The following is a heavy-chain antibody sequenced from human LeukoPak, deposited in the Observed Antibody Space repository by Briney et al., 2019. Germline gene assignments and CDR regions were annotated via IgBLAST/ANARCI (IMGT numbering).Heavy chain of an antibody. CDR3: ARWGAYCSSTSCYYYYYMDV. CDR1: GYTLSRYG. V-gene: IGHV1-69*04. J-gene: IGHJ6*03. D-gene: IGHD2-2*01. Sequence: SVKVSCKASGYTLSRYGLSWVRQAPGQGLEWMGRIIPILGIANYAQKFQGRVTITADKSTSTAYMELSSLRSEDTAVYYCARWGAYCSSTSCYYYYYMDVWGKGTTVTVSS. CDR2: IIPILGIA.